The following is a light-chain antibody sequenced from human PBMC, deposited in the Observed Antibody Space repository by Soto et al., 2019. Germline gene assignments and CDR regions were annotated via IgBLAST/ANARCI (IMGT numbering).Light chain of an antibody. CDR1: ISNIGSNP. J-gene: IGLJ1*01. V-gene: IGLV1-47*01. CDR2: RNN. CDR3: AAWDDRLSDYV. Sequence: QSALTHPPSASWTPGHRVTISCSGGISNIGSNPVYWHQHLPGTAPKLLVYRNNQRPSGVPDRFSDSKSGTSAFLAISGLRSEDDPDYYCAAWDDRLSDYVFGTGTKVTVL.